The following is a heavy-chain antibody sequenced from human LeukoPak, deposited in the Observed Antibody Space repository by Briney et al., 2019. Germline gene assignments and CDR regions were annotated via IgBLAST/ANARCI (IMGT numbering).Heavy chain of an antibody. CDR2: IYHSGST. V-gene: IGHV4-59*12. D-gene: IGHD2-21*02. J-gene: IGHJ4*02. CDR1: GGSISSYY. Sequence: SETLSLTCTVSGGSISSYYWNWIRQPPGKGLEWIGYIYHSGSTNYNPSLKSRVTISVDTSKNQFSLKLSSVTAADTAVYYCARDDGRGVVTPYWGQGTLVTVSS. CDR3: ARDDGRGVVTPY.